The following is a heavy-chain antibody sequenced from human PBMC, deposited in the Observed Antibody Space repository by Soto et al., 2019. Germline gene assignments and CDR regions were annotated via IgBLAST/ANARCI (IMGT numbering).Heavy chain of an antibody. CDR1: GLTVSHNY. CDR3: VRPRPSGENYGMDV. CDR2: LYTEGTT. D-gene: IGHD3-16*01. Sequence: GGSLRLSCVASGLTVSHNYMAWVRQAPEMGLEWISILYTEGTTYYADSVKGRFTISRDSSKNTLFLQMDSLRAEDTAVYYCVRPRPSGENYGMDVWGQGTTVTVSS. J-gene: IGHJ6*02. V-gene: IGHV3-53*01.